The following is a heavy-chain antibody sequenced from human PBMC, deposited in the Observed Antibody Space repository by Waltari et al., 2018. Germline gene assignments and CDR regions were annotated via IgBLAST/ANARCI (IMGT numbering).Heavy chain of an antibody. V-gene: IGHV3-21*06. CDR2: ISGSSSSI. CDR3: ARGSQAEWLLNDH. D-gene: IGHD3-3*01. Sequence: EVQLVESGGGLVEPGGSLRLSCAASGFTSRSSGMNWVRQAPGKGLEWVASISGSSSSIFYTESVKGRFTISRDNAKNSVYLQMNTLRAEDTAVYSCARGSQAEWLLNDHWGQGTLVTVSS. J-gene: IGHJ4*01. CDR1: GFTSRSSG.